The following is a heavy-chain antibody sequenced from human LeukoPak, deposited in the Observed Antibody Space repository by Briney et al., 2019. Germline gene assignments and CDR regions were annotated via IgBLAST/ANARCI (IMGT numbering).Heavy chain of an antibody. CDR2: IYYSGST. CDR1: GGSISSYY. J-gene: IGHJ5*02. V-gene: IGHV4-59*01. Sequence: SETLSLTCTVSGGSISSYYWSWIRQPPGKGLEWIGYIYYSGSTNYNPSLKSRVTISVDTSKNQFSLKLSSVTAADTAVYYCARVAKGRTGVSWFDPWGQGTLVTVSS. CDR3: ARVAKGRTGVSWFDP.